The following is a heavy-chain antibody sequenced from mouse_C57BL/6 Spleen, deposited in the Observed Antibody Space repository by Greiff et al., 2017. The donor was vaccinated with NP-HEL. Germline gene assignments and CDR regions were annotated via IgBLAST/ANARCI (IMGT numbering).Heavy chain of an antibody. CDR2: FHPYNDDT. Sequence: VQLQQSGAELVKPGASVKMSCKASGYTFTTYPIEWMKQTHGKSLEWIGNFHPYNDDTKYNEKFKGKATLTVEKSSSTVYLELSRLTSDDSAVYYCARGYYYGSSFYYFDYWGQGTTLTVSS. V-gene: IGHV1-47*01. D-gene: IGHD1-1*01. J-gene: IGHJ2*01. CDR1: GYTFTTYP. CDR3: ARGYYYGSSFYYFDY.